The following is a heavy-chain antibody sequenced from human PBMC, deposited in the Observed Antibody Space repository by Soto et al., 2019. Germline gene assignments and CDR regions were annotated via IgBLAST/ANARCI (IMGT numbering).Heavy chain of an antibody. D-gene: IGHD6-13*01. CDR2: ISAYNGNT. J-gene: IGHJ6*02. CDR1: GYTFTSYG. CDR3: ASFTGYSSSWYVDPYYYYGMDV. V-gene: IGHV1-18*01. Sequence: QVQLVHSGAEVKKPGASVKVSCKASGYTFTSYGISWVRQAPGQGLEWMGWISAYNGNTNYAQKLQGRVTMTTDTSTSTAYMELRSLRSDDTAVYYCASFTGYSSSWYVDPYYYYGMDVWGQGTTVTVSS.